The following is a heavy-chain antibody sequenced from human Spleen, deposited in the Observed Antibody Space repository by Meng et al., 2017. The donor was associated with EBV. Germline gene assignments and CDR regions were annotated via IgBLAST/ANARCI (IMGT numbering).Heavy chain of an antibody. V-gene: IGHV1-3*01. CDR3: ARDSSGYYFA. CDR2: INAGNANT. J-gene: IGHJ5*02. Sequence: QVQLVQSGAEVKKPGASVKVSCKASGYTFTSYAMHWVRQAPGQRLEWMGWINAGNANTKYSQKFQGRVTITRDTSASTAYMELSSLRSEDTAVYYCARDSSGYYFAWGQGTLVTVSS. CDR1: GYTFTSYA. D-gene: IGHD3-22*01.